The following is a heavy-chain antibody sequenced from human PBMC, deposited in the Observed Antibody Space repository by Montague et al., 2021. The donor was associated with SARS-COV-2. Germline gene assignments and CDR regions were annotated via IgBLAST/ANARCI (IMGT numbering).Heavy chain of an antibody. CDR2: INHSGST. Sequence: SETRSLTCAVYGGSFSGYYWSWIRQPPGKGLEWIGEINHSGSTNYNPSLKSRVTISVDTSKNQFSLELSSVTAADTAVYYCARGSWHIVVVTAIRDGYYGMDVWGQGTTVTVSS. V-gene: IGHV4-34*01. CDR3: ARGSWHIVVVTAIRDGYYGMDV. J-gene: IGHJ6*02. CDR1: GGSFSGYY. D-gene: IGHD2-21*02.